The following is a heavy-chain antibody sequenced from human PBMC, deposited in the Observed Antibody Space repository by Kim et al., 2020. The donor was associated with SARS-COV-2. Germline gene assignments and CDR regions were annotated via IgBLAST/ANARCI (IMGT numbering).Heavy chain of an antibody. V-gene: IGHV3-23*01. J-gene: IGHJ3*02. D-gene: IGHD4-17*01. CDR3: ARDPNGDYIGTFDI. CDR2: IRGSGTDT. CDR1: GLTFSSYG. Sequence: GGSLRLSCAASGLTFSSYGLTWVRQPPGKGLEWVSSIRGSGTDTYYADSVKGRFTISRDNSKNTLYLQMNSLGADDTALYFCARDPNGDYIGTFDIWGRGTMVTVSS.